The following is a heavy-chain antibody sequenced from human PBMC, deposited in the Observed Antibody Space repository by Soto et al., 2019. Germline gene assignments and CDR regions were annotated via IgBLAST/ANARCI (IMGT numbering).Heavy chain of an antibody. CDR2: ISYDGGKK. CDR1: GFNFSSYA. CDR3: EREGQQAAGNTPNN. Sequence: LSCAASGFNFSSYAMHWVRQAPGKGLEWVAVISYDGGKKYYADSVKGRFTISRDNSKNTLYVEMNSLSAEDTAVYYCEREGQQAAGNTPNNWGQGTLVIVSS. D-gene: IGHD6-13*01. J-gene: IGHJ4*02. V-gene: IGHV3-30*04.